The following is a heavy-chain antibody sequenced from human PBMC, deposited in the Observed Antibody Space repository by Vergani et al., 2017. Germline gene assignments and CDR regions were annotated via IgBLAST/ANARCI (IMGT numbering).Heavy chain of an antibody. J-gene: IGHJ1*01. CDR2: MYHSGST. D-gene: IGHD3-10*01. CDR1: GGSMSGYY. Sequence: QVRLQESGPGLVKPSETLSLTCSVSGGSMSGYYWSWIRQPPGKELEWIGYMYHSGSTNYNPSRETRVTISGDTSKNQFSLKLNSVTAADTAVYYCGRVADFDGLGSRLLDLWGQGILVTVSS. V-gene: IGHV4-59*01. CDR3: GRVADFDGLGSRLLDL.